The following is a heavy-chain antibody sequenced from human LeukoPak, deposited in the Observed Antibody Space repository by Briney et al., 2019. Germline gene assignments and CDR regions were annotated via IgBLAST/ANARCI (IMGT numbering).Heavy chain of an antibody. D-gene: IGHD5-12*01. CDR3: AREYRSISGYDYYYYYYYMDV. V-gene: IGHV3-21*01. J-gene: IGHJ6*03. CDR2: ISSSSSYI. CDR1: GFTFSSYS. Sequence: GGSLRLSCAASGFTFSSYSMNWVRQAPGKGLEWVSSISSSSSYIYYADSVKGRFTISRDNAKNSLYLQVNSLRAEDTAVYYCAREYRSISGYDYYYYYYYMDVWGKGTTVTVSS.